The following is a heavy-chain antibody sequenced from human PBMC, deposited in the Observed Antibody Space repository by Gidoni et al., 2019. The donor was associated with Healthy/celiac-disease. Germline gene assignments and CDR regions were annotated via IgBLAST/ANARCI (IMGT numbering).Heavy chain of an antibody. CDR3: TTWNLDDYVWGSYRPDY. CDR2: IKSKTDGGTT. V-gene: IGHV3-15*01. J-gene: IGHJ4*02. Sequence: EVQLVESGGGLVKPGGSLRLSCAASGFTFRNAWMSWVRQAPGKGLEWVGRIKSKTDGGTTDYAAPVKGRFTISRDDSKNTLYLQMNSLKTEDTAVYYCTTWNLDDYVWGSYRPDYWGQGTLVTVSS. CDR1: GFTFRNAW. D-gene: IGHD3-16*02.